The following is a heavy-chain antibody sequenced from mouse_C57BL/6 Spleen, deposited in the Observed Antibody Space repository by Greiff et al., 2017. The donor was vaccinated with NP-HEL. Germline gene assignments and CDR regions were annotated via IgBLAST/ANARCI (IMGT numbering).Heavy chain of an antibody. CDR1: GYTFTDYN. D-gene: IGHD4-1*01. Sequence: EVQLQQSGPELVKPGASVKIPCKASGYTFTDYNMDWVKQSHGKSLEWIGDINPNNGGTIYNQKFKGKATLTVDKSSSTAYMELRSLTSEDTAVYYCARSDWDGYFDYWGQGTTLTVSS. V-gene: IGHV1-18*01. CDR2: INPNNGGT. CDR3: ARSDWDGYFDY. J-gene: IGHJ2*01.